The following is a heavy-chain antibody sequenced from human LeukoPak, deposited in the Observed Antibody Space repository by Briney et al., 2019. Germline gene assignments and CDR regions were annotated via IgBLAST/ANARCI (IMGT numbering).Heavy chain of an antibody. V-gene: IGHV4-39*07. CDR2: IYYSGTT. D-gene: IGHD3-9*01. Sequence: PSETLSLTCTVSGGFISSNSAYWSWIRQPPGKALEWIGNIYYSGTTYYNPSLQSRVAMSVDTSNNQFSLKLSSVTAADTAVYYCARDRRRMGNYDILTGQPGWFDPWGQGTLVTVSS. CDR1: GGFISSNSAY. J-gene: IGHJ5*02. CDR3: ARDRRRMGNYDILTGQPGWFDP.